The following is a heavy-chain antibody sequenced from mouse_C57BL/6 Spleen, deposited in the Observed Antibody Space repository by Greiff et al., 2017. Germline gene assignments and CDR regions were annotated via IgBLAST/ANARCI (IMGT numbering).Heavy chain of an antibody. V-gene: IGHV3-6*01. J-gene: IGHJ2*01. Sequence: EVQLQESGPGLVKPSQSLSLTCSVTGYSITSGYYWNWIRQFPGNKLEWMGYISYDGSNNYNPSLKNRISITRDTSKNQFFLKLNSVTTEDTATYYCASLDSSGYDFDYWGQGTTLTVSS. D-gene: IGHD3-2*02. CDR3: ASLDSSGYDFDY. CDR1: GYSITSGYY. CDR2: ISYDGSN.